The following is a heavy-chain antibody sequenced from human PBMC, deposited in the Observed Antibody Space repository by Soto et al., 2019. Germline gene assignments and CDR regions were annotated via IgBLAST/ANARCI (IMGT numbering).Heavy chain of an antibody. D-gene: IGHD2-2*01. CDR3: ARETCISTSCYVY. CDR2: IWYDGSNK. J-gene: IGHJ4*02. CDR1: GFTFSSYG. V-gene: IGHV3-33*01. Sequence: QVQLVESGGGVVQPGRSLRLSCAASGFTFSSYGMHWVRQAPGKGLEWVAVIWYDGSNKYYADSVKGRFTISRDNSKNTLYLQMNSLRAEETAVYYCARETCISTSCYVYWGQGTLVTVSS.